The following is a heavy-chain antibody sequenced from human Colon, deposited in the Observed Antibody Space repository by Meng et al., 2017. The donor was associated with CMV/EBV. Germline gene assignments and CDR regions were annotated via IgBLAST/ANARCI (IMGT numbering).Heavy chain of an antibody. V-gene: IGHV1-18*01. CDR3: VRESQSGSYIYLQH. J-gene: IGHJ1*01. Sequence: VQLVQSGAGVKKPGASVKVSCKASGYTFTNYGISWVRQAPGKGLEWMGWISAYTGDTYYAQKFQGRVTMTTDTSTSTAYMELRSLRSDDTAVYYCVRESQSGSYIYLQHWGQGTLVTAP. D-gene: IGHD1-26*01. CDR1: GYTFTNYG. CDR2: ISAYTGDT.